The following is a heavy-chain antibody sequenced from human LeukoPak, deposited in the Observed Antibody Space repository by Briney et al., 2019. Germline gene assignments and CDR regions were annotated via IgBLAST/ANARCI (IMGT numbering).Heavy chain of an antibody. CDR3: ARGRTAYYYDSSGPKRVFYFDY. J-gene: IGHJ4*02. V-gene: IGHV4-4*07. CDR2: IYTSGST. CDR1: GGSVSSYY. Sequence: SETLSLTCTFSGGSVSSYYWSWIRQPAGKGLEWIGRIYTSGSTNYNPSLKSRVTISVDTSKNQFSLKLSSVTAADTAVYYCARGRTAYYYDSSGPKRVFYFDYWGQGTLVTVSS. D-gene: IGHD3-22*01.